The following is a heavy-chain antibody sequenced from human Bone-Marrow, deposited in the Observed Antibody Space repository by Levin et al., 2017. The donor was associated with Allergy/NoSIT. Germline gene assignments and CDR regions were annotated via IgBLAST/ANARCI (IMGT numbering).Heavy chain of an antibody. D-gene: IGHD2-8*01. CDR2: IWYDGTNK. CDR3: AKGGSYNGGQIDY. CDR1: GFAFSSYG. V-gene: IGHV3-33*06. Sequence: GGSLRLSCAASGFAFSSYGMYWVRQAPGKGLEWVSLIWYDGTNKYYGDSVGGRFTISRDSSMNTMYLQMNSLRAEDTAVYYCAKGGSYNGGQIDYWGQGTLVTVSS. J-gene: IGHJ4*02.